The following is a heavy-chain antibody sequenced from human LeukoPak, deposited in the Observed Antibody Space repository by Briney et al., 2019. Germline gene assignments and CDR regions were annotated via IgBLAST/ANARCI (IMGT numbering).Heavy chain of an antibody. J-gene: IGHJ4*02. D-gene: IGHD3-22*01. CDR3: AKDYYDSSGYYVPYYFDY. Sequence: GGSLRLSCAASGFTFSSYNMNWVRQAPGKGLEWVSSITSSSSYTFYADSVKGRFTISRDNAKNSLYLQMNSLRAEDTAVYYCAKDYYDSSGYYVPYYFDYWGQGTLVTVSS. CDR1: GFTFSSYN. V-gene: IGHV3-21*01. CDR2: ITSSSSYT.